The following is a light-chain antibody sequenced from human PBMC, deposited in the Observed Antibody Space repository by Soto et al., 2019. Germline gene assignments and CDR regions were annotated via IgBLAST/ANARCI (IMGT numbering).Light chain of an antibody. Sequence: DIQMTQSPSTLSASVGDTVTITCRASQSVNMWLAWYQQKPGRAPNLLIYLASTLASGVPSRFSGSGSGTDFTLTISSLQPDDFATYYCQQYNDYWTFGQGTKVDIK. J-gene: IGKJ1*01. CDR3: QQYNDYWT. V-gene: IGKV1-5*03. CDR1: QSVNMW. CDR2: LAS.